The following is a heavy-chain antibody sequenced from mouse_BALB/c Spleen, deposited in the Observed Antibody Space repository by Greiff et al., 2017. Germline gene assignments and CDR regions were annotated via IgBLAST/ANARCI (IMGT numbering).Heavy chain of an antibody. D-gene: IGHD2-1*01. CDR2: IWSGGST. CDR1: GFSLTSYG. V-gene: IGHV2-2*02. J-gene: IGHJ3*01. Sequence: VKVVESGPGLVQPSQSLSITCTVSGFSLTSYGVHWVRQSPGKGLEWLGVIWSGGSTDYNAAFISRLSISKDNSKSQVFFKMNSLQANDTAIYYCARSTNYWFAYWGQGTLVTVSA. CDR3: ARSTNYWFAY.